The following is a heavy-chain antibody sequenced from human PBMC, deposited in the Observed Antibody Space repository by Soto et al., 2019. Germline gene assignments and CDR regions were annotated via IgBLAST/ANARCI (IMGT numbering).Heavy chain of an antibody. CDR1: GFTFSSYA. CDR2: ISSNGGST. D-gene: IGHD2-21*01. CDR3: ARSDSLYYYYYMDV. J-gene: IGHJ6*03. V-gene: IGHV3-64*01. Sequence: GGSLRLSCAASGFTFSSYAMHWVRQAPGKGLEYVSAISSNGGSTYYANSVKGRFTISRDNSKNTLYLQMGSLRAEDMAVYYCARSDSLYYYYYMDVWGKGTTVTVSS.